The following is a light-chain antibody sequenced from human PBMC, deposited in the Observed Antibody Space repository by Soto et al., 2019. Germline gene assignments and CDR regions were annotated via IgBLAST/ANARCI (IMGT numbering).Light chain of an antibody. CDR3: QQSFGTPWT. Sequence: DIQMTQSPSSLSASVGDRVTITCQASQDISNYLNWYQQKPGKAPKLLIYDASNLETGVPSRFSGSGSGTDFTFTISSLQPEDIATYYCQQSFGTPWTFGQGTKVDIK. CDR1: QDISNY. CDR2: DAS. J-gene: IGKJ1*01. V-gene: IGKV1-33*01.